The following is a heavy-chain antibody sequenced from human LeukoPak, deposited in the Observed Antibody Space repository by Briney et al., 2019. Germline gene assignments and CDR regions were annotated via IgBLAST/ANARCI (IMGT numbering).Heavy chain of an antibody. CDR3: TTDWDDSSGYSSFI. Sequence: GGSLRLSCAASGFTFSSYGMHWVRQAPGKGLEWVAFIRYDGSNKYYADSVKGRFTISRDNSKNTLYLQMNSLRAEDTAVYYCTTDWDDSSGYSSFIWGQGTLVTVSS. CDR2: IRYDGSNK. J-gene: IGHJ4*02. D-gene: IGHD3-22*01. CDR1: GFTFSSYG. V-gene: IGHV3-30*02.